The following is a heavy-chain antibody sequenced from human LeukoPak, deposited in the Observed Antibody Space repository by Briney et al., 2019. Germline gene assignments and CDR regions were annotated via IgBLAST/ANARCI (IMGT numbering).Heavy chain of an antibody. D-gene: IGHD3-3*01. V-gene: IGHV1-2*02. CDR2: INPNSGGT. J-gene: IGHJ6*02. CDR1: GYTFTGYY. Sequence: ASVKVSCKASGYTFTGYYMHWVRQAPGQGLEWMGWINPNSGGTNYAQKFQDRVTMTRDTSISTAYMELRSLRSDDTAVYYCARVNDFWSGYRYYYYGMDVWGQGTTVTVSS. CDR3: ARVNDFWSGYRYYYYGMDV.